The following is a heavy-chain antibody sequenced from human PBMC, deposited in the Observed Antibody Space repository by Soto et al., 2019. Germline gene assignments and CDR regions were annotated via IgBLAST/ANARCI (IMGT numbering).Heavy chain of an antibody. CDR2: IYTSGST. J-gene: IGHJ6*02. CDR3: ARGGGLARAFYYYYGMDV. V-gene: IGHV4-4*07. CDR1: GGSISSYY. D-gene: IGHD3-16*01. Sequence: SETLSLTCTVSGGSISSYYWSWIRQPAGKGLEWIGRIYTSGSTNYNPSLKSRVTMSVDTSKNQFSLKLSSVTAADTAVYYCARGGGLARAFYYYYGMDVWGQGTTVTVSS.